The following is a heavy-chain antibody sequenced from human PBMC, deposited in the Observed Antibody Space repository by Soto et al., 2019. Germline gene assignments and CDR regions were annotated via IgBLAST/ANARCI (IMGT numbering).Heavy chain of an antibody. CDR3: AREGGIQLKGGMDV. J-gene: IGHJ6*02. CDR2: NNHSGST. D-gene: IGHD5-18*01. Sequence: QVQLQQWGAGLLKPSETLSLTCAVYGGSFSGYYWSWIRQPPGKGLEWIGENNHSGSTNYNPSLKSRVTISVDTSKNQVSLELSSVTAADTAVYYCAREGGIQLKGGMDVWGQGTTVTVSS. V-gene: IGHV4-34*01. CDR1: GGSFSGYY.